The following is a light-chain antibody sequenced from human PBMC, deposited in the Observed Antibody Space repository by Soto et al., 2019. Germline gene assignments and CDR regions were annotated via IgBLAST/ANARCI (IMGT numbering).Light chain of an antibody. Sequence: QSALTQPPSASGSPGQSVTISCTGTSSDVGGYKYVSWYQQHPTKAPKLMIYEVSQRPSGVPDRFSGSKSGNTASLTVSGLQAEDEADYYCSSYAGSNNVVFGGGTKVTVL. CDR3: SSYAGSNNVV. CDR2: EVS. V-gene: IGLV2-8*01. J-gene: IGLJ2*01. CDR1: SSDVGGYKY.